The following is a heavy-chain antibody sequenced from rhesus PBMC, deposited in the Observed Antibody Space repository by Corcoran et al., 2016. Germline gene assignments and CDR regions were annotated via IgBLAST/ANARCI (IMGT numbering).Heavy chain of an antibody. J-gene: IGHJ4*01. V-gene: IGHV4-143*01. D-gene: IGHD1-1*01. CDR2: IFGNSAST. Sequence: QVQLQQSGPGLVKPSATLSSPSTVLCGSIRRSSYWGRIPQPPGKGLEWIGGIFGNSASTYYNPSLKSRVTIAKDTSKNQVSLKLSSVTAADTAVYYCARLEYWGQGVLVTVSS. CDR3: ARLEY. CDR1: CGSIRRSSY.